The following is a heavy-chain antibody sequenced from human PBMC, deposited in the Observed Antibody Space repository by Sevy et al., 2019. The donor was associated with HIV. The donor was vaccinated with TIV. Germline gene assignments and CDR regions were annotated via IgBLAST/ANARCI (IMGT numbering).Heavy chain of an antibody. D-gene: IGHD3-10*02. CDR3: AKDHFSGRGTMSLDAFDI. CDR1: GFTFSSYA. V-gene: IGHV3-23*01. J-gene: IGHJ3*02. CDR2: ISGSGGST. Sequence: GGSLRLSCAASGFTFSSYAMSWVRQAPGKGLEWVSAISGSGGSTYYADSVKGRFTISRDNSKNTLYLQMNSLRAEDTAVYYCAKDHFSGRGTMSLDAFDIWGQGTMVTVSS.